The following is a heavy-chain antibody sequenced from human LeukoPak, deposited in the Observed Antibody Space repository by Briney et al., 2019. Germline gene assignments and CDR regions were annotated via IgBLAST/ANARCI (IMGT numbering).Heavy chain of an antibody. CDR3: AKGLSASGHFNAFDI. CDR2: ISSSSSYI. Sequence: GGSLRLSCAASGFTFSSYSMTWVRQAPGKGLEWVSSISSSSSYIYYADSVKGRFTISRDNAKNSLYLQMNSLRDEDTAVYYCAKGLSASGHFNAFDIWGQGTMVTVSS. J-gene: IGHJ3*02. V-gene: IGHV3-21*01. CDR1: GFTFSSYS. D-gene: IGHD3-3*01.